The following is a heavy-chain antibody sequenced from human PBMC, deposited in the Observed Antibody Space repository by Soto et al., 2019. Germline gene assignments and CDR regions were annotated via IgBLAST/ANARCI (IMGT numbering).Heavy chain of an antibody. J-gene: IGHJ6*02. CDR3: ARDWTGTTGRDV. V-gene: IGHV1-8*01. Sequence: QVQLVQSGAEVKKPGASVKVSCKASGYTFTSYDINWVRQDTGQGLEWMGWMNPNSGNTGHAQKFQGRVTMTSNTSRSKAYMELSSLRSEDTAVYYCARDWTGTTGRDVWGQGTTVTVSS. D-gene: IGHD1-1*01. CDR2: MNPNSGNT. CDR1: GYTFTSYD.